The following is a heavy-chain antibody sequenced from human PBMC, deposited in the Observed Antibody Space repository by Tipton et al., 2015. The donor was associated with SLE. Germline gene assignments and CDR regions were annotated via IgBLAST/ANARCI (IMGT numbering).Heavy chain of an antibody. Sequence: TLSLTCTVSGGSVSSGSYYWSWIRQPPGKGLEWIGYIYYSGSTNYNPSLKSRVTISVDTSKNQFSLKLSSVTAADTAVYYCARDSRSGSYYYFDYWGQGTLVTVSS. CDR1: GGSVSSGSYY. CDR2: IYYSGST. D-gene: IGHD1-26*01. J-gene: IGHJ4*02. CDR3: ARDSRSGSYYYFDY. V-gene: IGHV4-61*01.